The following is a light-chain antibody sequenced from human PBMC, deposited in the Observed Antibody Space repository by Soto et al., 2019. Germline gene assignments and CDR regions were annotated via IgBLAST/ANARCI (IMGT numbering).Light chain of an antibody. J-gene: IGLJ1*01. CDR3: SSYAGINNV. CDR1: SSDVVGYNY. V-gene: IGLV2-8*01. CDR2: EVS. Sequence: QSVLTQPGSVAGSLRKSATISWTGTSSDVVGYNYVSWYQQHPGKAPKLMIYEVSKRPSGVPDRFSGSKSGNTASLTVSGLQAEDEAEYYCSSYAGINNVFGTGTKV.